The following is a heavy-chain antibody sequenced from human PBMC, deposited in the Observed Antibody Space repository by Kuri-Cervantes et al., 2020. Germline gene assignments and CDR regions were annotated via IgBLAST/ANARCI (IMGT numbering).Heavy chain of an antibody. Sequence: ASVKVSCKASGYTFTSYDINWVRQATGQGLEWMGWMNPNSGNTGYAQKFQGRVTMTRNTSISTAYMELSSPRSEDTAVYYCARGRHPRITIFGVVIRAALHFDYWGQGTLVTVSS. CDR1: GYTFTSYD. J-gene: IGHJ4*02. CDR2: MNPNSGNT. CDR3: ARGRHPRITIFGVVIRAALHFDY. V-gene: IGHV1-8*01. D-gene: IGHD3-3*01.